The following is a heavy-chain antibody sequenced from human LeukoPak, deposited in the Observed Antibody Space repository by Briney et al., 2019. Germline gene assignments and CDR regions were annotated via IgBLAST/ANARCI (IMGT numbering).Heavy chain of an antibody. J-gene: IGHJ4*02. Sequence: GGSLRLSCAASGFTFSNSWMNWFRQAPGRLEWVANINHDGSEKNYVDSVEGRFTITRDNAKNSLYLQMNSLRAEDTAVYYCARGYDSSGYGYWGQGTLVTVSS. CDR2: INHDGSEK. CDR1: GFTFSNSW. CDR3: ARGYDSSGYGY. V-gene: IGHV3-7*04. D-gene: IGHD3-22*01.